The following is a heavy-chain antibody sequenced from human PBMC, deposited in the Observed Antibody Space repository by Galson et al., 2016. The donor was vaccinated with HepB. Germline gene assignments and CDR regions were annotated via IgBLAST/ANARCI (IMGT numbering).Heavy chain of an antibody. CDR3: ARGRGGSGSPFEH. CDR1: GGSISSYY. CDR2: IYYSGTT. J-gene: IGHJ4*02. V-gene: IGHV4-59*01. D-gene: IGHD6-19*01. Sequence: LSLTCTVSGGSISSYYWSWIRPPPGKGLEWIAYIYYSGTTNYNPSLKSRVTISVDTFKNQFSLKMNSVTAADTAVYYCARGRGGSGSPFEHWGQGTLVPVSS.